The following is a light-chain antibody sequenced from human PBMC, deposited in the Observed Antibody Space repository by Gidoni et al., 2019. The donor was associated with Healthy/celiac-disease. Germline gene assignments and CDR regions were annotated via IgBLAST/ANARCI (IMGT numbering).Light chain of an antibody. CDR3: QQSYSNQWT. CDR2: AAS. V-gene: IGKV1-39*01. CDR1: QSISRC. Sequence: DIQMTQSPSSLSASVRDRVTITCRASQSISRCLDWYQQKPGKAPKLLIYAASSLQSGVPSRFSGSGSGTDFTLTISSLQPEDFATYYCQQSYSNQWTFGQVTKVEIK. J-gene: IGKJ1*01.